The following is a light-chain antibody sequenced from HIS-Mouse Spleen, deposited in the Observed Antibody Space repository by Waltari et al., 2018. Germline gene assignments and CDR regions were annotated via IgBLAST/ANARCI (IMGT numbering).Light chain of an antibody. CDR3: SSYAGSNNLGV. J-gene: IGLJ2*01. V-gene: IGLV2-8*01. CDR2: QVS. Sequence: QSALTQPPSASGSPGQSVTISCTGTSSDLGGYNYASWYQQHPGKAPKLMIYQVSKRPSGVPDRFSGSKSGNTASLTVSGLQAEDEADYYCSSYAGSNNLGVFGGGTKLTVL. CDR1: SSDLGGYNY.